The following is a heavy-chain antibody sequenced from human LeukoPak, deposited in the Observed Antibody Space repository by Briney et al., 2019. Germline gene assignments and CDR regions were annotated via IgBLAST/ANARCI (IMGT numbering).Heavy chain of an antibody. J-gene: IGHJ4*02. D-gene: IGHD3-3*01. CDR3: ARHVLYYDFWSGEFDY. CDR2: IYTSDNT. V-gene: IGHV3-53*04. CDR1: GFTVSSNY. Sequence: GGSLRLSCAASGFTVSSNYMSWVRQAPGKGLEWVSVIYTSDNTYYADSVKGRFTISRHNSKNTLYLQMNSLRAEDTAVYYGARHVLYYDFWSGEFDYWGQGTLVTVSS.